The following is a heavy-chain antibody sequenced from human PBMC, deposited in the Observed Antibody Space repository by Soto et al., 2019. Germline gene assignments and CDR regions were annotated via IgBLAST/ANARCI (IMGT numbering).Heavy chain of an antibody. D-gene: IGHD6-19*01. Sequence: ASVKVSCKVSGYTLTELSMHWVRQAPGKGLEWMGGFDPEDGETIYAQKFQGRVTMAEDTSTDTAYMELSSLRSEDTAVYYCATLYSSGWNFYFDYWGQGTLVTVSS. J-gene: IGHJ4*02. CDR2: FDPEDGET. CDR1: GYTLTELS. CDR3: ATLYSSGWNFYFDY. V-gene: IGHV1-24*01.